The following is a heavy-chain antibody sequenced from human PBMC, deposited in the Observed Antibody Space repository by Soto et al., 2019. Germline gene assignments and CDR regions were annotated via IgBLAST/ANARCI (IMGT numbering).Heavy chain of an antibody. J-gene: IGHJ4*02. Sequence: QLVQSGAEVKKPGASVRVSCKTSGPTFIAYYIHWVRQAPGQGLEWMGWIDPKSGGTTYEQKFLGRVTMTMDTSINTAYMDLNRLSSDDTAGYYCARVSVDVQEWGQGTLITVSS. CDR1: GPTFIAYY. D-gene: IGHD5-12*01. CDR3: ARVSVDVQE. CDR2: IDPKSGGT. V-gene: IGHV1-2*02.